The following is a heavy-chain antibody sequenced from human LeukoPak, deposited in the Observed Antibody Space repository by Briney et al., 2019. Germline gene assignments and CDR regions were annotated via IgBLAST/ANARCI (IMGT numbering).Heavy chain of an antibody. D-gene: IGHD6-13*01. J-gene: IGHJ3*02. V-gene: IGHV3-33*01. CDR3: VGELLTAAGTIGAFDI. CDR2: IWPNGSNK. CDR1: GFTFSTYG. Sequence: GGSLRLSCAASGFTFSTYGMHWVRQAPGKGLEWVVVIWPNGSNKYHADSVKGRFTISRDNSKSTLFLQMSSLAAEDTAVYYCVGELLTAAGTIGAFDIWSRGTMVTVSS.